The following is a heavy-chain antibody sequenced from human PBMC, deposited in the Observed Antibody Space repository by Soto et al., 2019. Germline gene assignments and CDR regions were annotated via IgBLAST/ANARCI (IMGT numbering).Heavy chain of an antibody. CDR2: IYHSGST. CDR3: ARGGYSYGSALDY. CDR1: GGSISSGGYT. D-gene: IGHD5-18*01. V-gene: IGHV4-30-2*01. J-gene: IGHJ4*02. Sequence: TLSLTCAVSGGSISSGGYTWSWIRQPPGKGLEWIGYIYHSGSTYYNPSLKSRVTISVDRSKNQFSLKLSSVTAADTAVYYYARGGYSYGSALDYWGQGTLVTVSS.